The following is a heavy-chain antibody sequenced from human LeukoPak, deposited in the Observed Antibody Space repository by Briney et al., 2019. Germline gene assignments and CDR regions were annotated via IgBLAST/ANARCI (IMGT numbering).Heavy chain of an antibody. D-gene: IGHD6-19*01. CDR2: MNPNSGNT. CDR1: GYTFTSYD. J-gene: IGHJ2*01. V-gene: IGHV1-8*01. CDR3: ARKGYSSGWYGGDWYFDL. Sequence: GASAKVSCKASGYTFTSYDINWVRQATGQGLEWMGWMNPNSGNTGYAQKFQGRVTMTRNTSISTAYMELSSLRSEDTAVYYCARKGYSSGWYGGDWYFDLWGRGTLVTVSS.